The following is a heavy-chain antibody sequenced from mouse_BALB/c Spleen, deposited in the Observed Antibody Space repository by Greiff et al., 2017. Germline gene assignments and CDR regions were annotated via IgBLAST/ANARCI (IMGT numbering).Heavy chain of an antibody. CDR1: GYSITSDYA. Sequence: EVKLQESGPGLVKPSQSLSLTCTVTGYSITSDYAWNWIRQFPGNKLEWMGYISYSGSTSYNPSLKSRISITRDTSKNQFFLQLNSVTTEDTATYYCARKGGNYVGFDYWGQGTTLTVSS. D-gene: IGHD2-1*01. CDR2: ISYSGST. CDR3: ARKGGNYVGFDY. V-gene: IGHV3-2*02. J-gene: IGHJ2*01.